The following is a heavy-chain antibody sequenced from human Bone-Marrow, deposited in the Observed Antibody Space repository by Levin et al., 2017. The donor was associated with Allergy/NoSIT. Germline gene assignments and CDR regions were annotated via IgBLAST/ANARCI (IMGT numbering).Heavy chain of an antibody. CDR1: GDSIRSYY. Sequence: SPTLSLPCTVSGDSIRSYYWSWIRQAPGKGLDWIGYIYYTGSTAYNPSLKSRVTISVDTSKNQFSLNLNSVTAADTAVYYCASSGDYYSEYFQHWGRGTLVTVSS. J-gene: IGHJ1*01. CDR2: IYYTGST. CDR3: ASSGDYYSEYFQH. V-gene: IGHV4-59*01. D-gene: IGHD2-21*02.